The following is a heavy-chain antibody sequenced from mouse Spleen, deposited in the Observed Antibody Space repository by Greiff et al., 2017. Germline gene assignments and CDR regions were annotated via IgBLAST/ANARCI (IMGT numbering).Heavy chain of an antibody. CDR2: FYPGSGSI. Sequence: VKLVESGAELVKPGASVKLSCKASGYTFTEYTIHWVKQRSGQGLEWIGWFYPGSGSIKYNEKFKDKATLTADKSSSTVYMELSRLTSEDSAVYFCARHEERLGLLDYWGQGTTLTVSS. V-gene: IGHV1-62-2*01. CDR3: ARHEERLGLLDY. D-gene: IGHD4-1*01. J-gene: IGHJ2*01. CDR1: GYTFTEYT.